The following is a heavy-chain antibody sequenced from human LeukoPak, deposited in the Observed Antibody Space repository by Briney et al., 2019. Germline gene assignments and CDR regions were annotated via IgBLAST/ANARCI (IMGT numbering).Heavy chain of an antibody. CDR3: ARDDGSGSYNWFDP. V-gene: IGHV3-21*01. Sequence: PGGSLRLSCAASGFIFSHYSMNWVRQAPGKGLEWVSSISTSSRYIYYADSMKGRLTISRDNAKNSLYLQMNSLRVEDTAVYYCARDDGSGSYNWFDPWGQGTLVTVSS. CDR1: GFIFSHYS. D-gene: IGHD3-10*01. J-gene: IGHJ5*02. CDR2: ISTSSRYI.